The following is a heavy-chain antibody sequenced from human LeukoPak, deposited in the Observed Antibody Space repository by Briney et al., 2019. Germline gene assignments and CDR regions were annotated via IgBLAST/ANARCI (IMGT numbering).Heavy chain of an antibody. CDR2: INPNSGGT. D-gene: IGHD4-17*01. CDR3: TRDDYGDYAAGYYSMDV. Sequence: ASVKVSCKASGYTFTGYYMHWVRQAPGQGLEWMGWINPNSGGTNYAQKFQGRVTMTRDTSISTAYMELSRLRSDDTAVYYCTRDDYGDYAAGYYSMDVWGQGTTVTVSS. CDR1: GYTFTGYY. J-gene: IGHJ6*02. V-gene: IGHV1-2*02.